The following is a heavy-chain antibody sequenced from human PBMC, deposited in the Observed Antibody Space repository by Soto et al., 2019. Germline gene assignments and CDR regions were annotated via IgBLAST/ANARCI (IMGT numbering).Heavy chain of an antibody. V-gene: IGHV1-3*01. CDR2: INADNGNT. CDR3: ASPSYGSGSYY. D-gene: IGHD3-10*01. Sequence: QVQLVQSGAEVKKPGASVKVSCKASGYSFSNYALHWVRQAPGQRLEWMGWINADNGNTKYSQKFQGRVTFTRDTSASTAYMELSSLKSEDTAVYYCASPSYGSGSYYWGQGTLVTVS. J-gene: IGHJ4*02. CDR1: GYSFSNYA.